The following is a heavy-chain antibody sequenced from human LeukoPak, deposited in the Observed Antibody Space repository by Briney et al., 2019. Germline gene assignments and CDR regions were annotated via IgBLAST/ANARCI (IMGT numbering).Heavy chain of an antibody. CDR3: ARGPMVVPFYGMDV. CDR2: IWYDGSNK. D-gene: IGHD2-2*01. V-gene: IGHV3-33*01. CDR1: GFTFSSYG. J-gene: IGHJ6*02. Sequence: GGSLRLSCAASGFTFSSYGMHWVRQAPGKGLEWVAVIWYDGSNKYYADSVKGRFTIPRDNSKNTLYLQMNSLRAEDTAVYYCARGPMVVPFYGMDVWGQGTTVTVSS.